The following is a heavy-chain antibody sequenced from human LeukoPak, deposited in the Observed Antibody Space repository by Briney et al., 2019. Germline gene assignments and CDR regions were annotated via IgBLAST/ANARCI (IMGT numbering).Heavy chain of an antibody. J-gene: IGHJ4*02. CDR1: GFTFSSYG. Sequence: GGSLRLSCAASGFTFSSYGMHWVRQAPGKGLEWVAVISYDGSNKYYADSVKGRFTISRDNSKNTLYLQMNSLRAEDTAVYYCARTDTYYYGSGSYYYWGQGTLVTVSS. CDR2: ISYDGSNK. V-gene: IGHV3-30*19. D-gene: IGHD3-10*01. CDR3: ARTDTYYYGSGSYYY.